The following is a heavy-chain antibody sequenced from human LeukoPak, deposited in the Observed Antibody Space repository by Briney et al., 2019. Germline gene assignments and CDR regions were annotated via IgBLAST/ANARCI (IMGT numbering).Heavy chain of an antibody. CDR1: GFTFSSYS. CDR3: AGGGNFGY. D-gene: IGHD2-15*01. V-gene: IGHV3-48*01. J-gene: IGHJ4*02. CDR2: ISSSSSTI. Sequence: GGSLRLSCAASGFTFSSYSMNWVRQAPGKGLEWVSYISSSSSTIYYADSVKGRFTISRDNAKNSLYHLHMNSLRAEDTAVYYCAGGGNFGYWGQGTLVTVSS.